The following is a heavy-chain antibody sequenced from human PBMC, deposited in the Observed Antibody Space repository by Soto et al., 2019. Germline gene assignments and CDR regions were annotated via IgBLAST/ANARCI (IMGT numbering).Heavy chain of an antibody. CDR2: MNPNSGNT. J-gene: IGHJ3*02. D-gene: IGHD3-10*01. V-gene: IGHV1-8*01. CDR1: GYTFTSYD. Sequence: QVQLVQSGAEVKKPGASVKVSCKASGYTFTSYDINWVRQATGQGLEWMGWMNPNSGNTGYAQKFQGRVTMTRNTSISTAYMELSSLRTEDTAVYYCATEFDGSGSFDFDIWGQGTMVTVSS. CDR3: ATEFDGSGSFDFDI.